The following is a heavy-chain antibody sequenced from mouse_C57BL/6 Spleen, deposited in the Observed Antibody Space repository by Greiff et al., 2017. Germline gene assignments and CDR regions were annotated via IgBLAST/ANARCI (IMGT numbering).Heavy chain of an antibody. CDR2: IHPNSGST. D-gene: IGHD2-10*01. Sequence: QVQLQQPGAELVKPGASVKLSCKASGYTFTSYWMHWVKQRPGQGLEWIGMIHPNSGSTNYNEKFKSKATLTVDKSSSTAYMQLSSLTSEDSAVYYGASAYSSYAMDYWGQGTSVTVSS. J-gene: IGHJ4*01. CDR1: GYTFTSYW. V-gene: IGHV1-64*01. CDR3: ASAYSSYAMDY.